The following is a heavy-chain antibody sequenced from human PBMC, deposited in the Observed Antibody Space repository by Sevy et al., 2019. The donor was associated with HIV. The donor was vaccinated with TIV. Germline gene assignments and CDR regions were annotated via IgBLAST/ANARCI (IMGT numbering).Heavy chain of an antibody. CDR2: IYYNGRT. Sequence: SETLSLTCNVSGGSTRSSTYLWGWIRQPPGKGLEWIGDIYYNGRTHYSPSLTSRVTISVDTSKNQFSLKLSSVTAADTAVYYCARKGEGYNQYYFDYWGQRILVTVSS. CDR1: GGSTRSSTYL. V-gene: IGHV4-39*01. D-gene: IGHD5-12*01. CDR3: ARKGEGYNQYYFDY. J-gene: IGHJ4*02.